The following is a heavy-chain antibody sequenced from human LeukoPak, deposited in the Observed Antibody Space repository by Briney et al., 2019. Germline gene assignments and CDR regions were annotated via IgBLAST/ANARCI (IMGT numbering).Heavy chain of an antibody. D-gene: IGHD3-3*01. CDR3: AKGAPYYDFWSGSYYFDY. CDR2: ISGSGGST. J-gene: IGHJ4*02. CDR1: GFTFSSYA. V-gene: IGHV3-23*01. Sequence: TGGSLRLSCAASGFTFSSYAMSWVRQAPGKGLEWVSAISGSGGSTYYADSVKGRFTISRDNSKNTLYLQMNSLRAEDTAVYYCAKGAPYYDFWSGSYYFDYWGQGTLVTVSS.